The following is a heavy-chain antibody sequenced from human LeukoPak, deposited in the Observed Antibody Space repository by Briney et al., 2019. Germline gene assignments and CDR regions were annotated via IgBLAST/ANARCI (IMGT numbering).Heavy chain of an antibody. Sequence: GGSLRLSCAASGFTFSSYAMSWVRQAPGKGLEWVSAISGSGGSTYYADSVKSRFTISRDNSKNTLYLQMNSLRAEDTAVYYCAKDSDIVVVTAHGMDVWGQGTTVTVSS. D-gene: IGHD2-21*02. CDR2: ISGSGGST. J-gene: IGHJ6*02. CDR3: AKDSDIVVVTAHGMDV. V-gene: IGHV3-23*01. CDR1: GFTFSSYA.